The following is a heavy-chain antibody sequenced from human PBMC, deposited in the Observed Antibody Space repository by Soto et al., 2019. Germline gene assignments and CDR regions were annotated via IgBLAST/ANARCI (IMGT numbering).Heavy chain of an antibody. J-gene: IGHJ6*01. V-gene: IGHV1-69*13. CDR3: AGGGSGYPINYYYYGMDV. CDR1: GGSFSSYA. CDR2: IIPIFGTA. D-gene: IGHD3-3*01. Sequence: SVKVCCKASGGSFSSYASSWVRQAPGQGLEWMGGIIPIFGTANYAQKFQGRVTITADESTSTAYMELSSLRSEDTAVYYCAGGGSGYPINYYYYGMDVWGQGTTVTGSS.